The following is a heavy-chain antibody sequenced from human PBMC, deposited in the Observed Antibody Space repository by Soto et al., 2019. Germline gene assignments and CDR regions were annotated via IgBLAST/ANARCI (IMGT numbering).Heavy chain of an antibody. CDR2: ISSSSSYI. CDR1: GFTFSSYS. Sequence: GGSLRLSCAASGFTFSSYSMNWVRQAPGKGLEWVSSISSSSSYIYYADSVKGRFTISRDNAKNSLYLQMNSLRAEDTAVYYCARTSRCSSTSCYVPPYYYYYMDVWGKGTTVTVSS. CDR3: ARTSRCSSTSCYVPPYYYYYMDV. V-gene: IGHV3-21*01. D-gene: IGHD2-2*01. J-gene: IGHJ6*03.